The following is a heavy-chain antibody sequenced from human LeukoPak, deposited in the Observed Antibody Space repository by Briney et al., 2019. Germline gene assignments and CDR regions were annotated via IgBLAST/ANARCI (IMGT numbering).Heavy chain of an antibody. J-gene: IGHJ5*02. CDR3: GKSAPSGFDP. Sequence: EASVKVSCKASGYTFTTYAIHWVRQAPGRSLEWMGRINAGNGDAKYSQNFHDRITITRDTSASTVYMELTSLRSEDTAVYYRGKSAPSGFDPWGQGTLVTVSS. V-gene: IGHV1-3*01. CDR1: GYTFTTYA. CDR2: INAGNGDA.